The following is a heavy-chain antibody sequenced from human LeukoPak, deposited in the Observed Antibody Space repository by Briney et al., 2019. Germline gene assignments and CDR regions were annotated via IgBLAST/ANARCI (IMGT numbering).Heavy chain of an antibody. CDR3: ARHSDSSSWNNWFDP. Sequence: GESLKISCEGSGYSFTSYWIGWVRQMRGKGLEWMGIIYPGDCDTRYSPSFQGQVTISADKSISTAYLQWSSLKASDTAMYYCARHSDSSSWNNWFDPWGQGTLVTVSS. V-gene: IGHV5-51*01. CDR2: IYPGDCDT. CDR1: GYSFTSYW. J-gene: IGHJ5*02. D-gene: IGHD6-13*01.